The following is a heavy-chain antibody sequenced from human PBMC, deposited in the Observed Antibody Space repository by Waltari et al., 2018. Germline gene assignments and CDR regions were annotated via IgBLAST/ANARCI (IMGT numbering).Heavy chain of an antibody. D-gene: IGHD3-9*01. V-gene: IGHV4-34*01. CDR2: INHSGRT. J-gene: IGHJ4*02. Sequence: QVQLQQWGAGLLKPSEPLSLTCAVYGWSFSGYFWNWIRPPPGKGLEWIGEINHSGRTKYNASLKSRVTISVDTSKNQFSLKLSSVTAADTAVYYCARGRTRYFDWLPFDYWGQGTLVTVSS. CDR1: GWSFSGYF. CDR3: ARGRTRYFDWLPFDY.